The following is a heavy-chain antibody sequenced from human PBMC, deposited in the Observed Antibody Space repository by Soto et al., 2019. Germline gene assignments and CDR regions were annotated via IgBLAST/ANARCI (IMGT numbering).Heavy chain of an antibody. V-gene: IGHV3-21*01. CDR2: ISSSSSYI. D-gene: IGHD5-18*01. CDR3: ARDARIPIWLLTQPIDY. CDR1: GFTFSSYS. Sequence: GGSLRLSCAASGFTFSSYSMNWVRQAPGKGLEWVSSISSSSSYIYYADSVKGRFAISRDNAKNSLYLQMNSLRAEDTAVYYCARDARIPIWLLTQPIDYWGQGTLVTVYS. J-gene: IGHJ4*02.